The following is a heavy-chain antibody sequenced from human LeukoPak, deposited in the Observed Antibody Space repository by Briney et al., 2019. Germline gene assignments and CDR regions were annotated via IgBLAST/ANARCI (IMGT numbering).Heavy chain of an antibody. CDR3: ATNIAVVTYFDS. CDR2: ISGSGGST. V-gene: IGHV3-23*01. D-gene: IGHD5-18*01. CDR1: GSTFSSYA. J-gene: IGHJ4*02. Sequence: PGGSLRLSCAASGSTFSSYAMSWVRQAPGKGLEWVSGISGSGGSTYYADSVKGRFTISRDNAKNSLYLQMNSLRAEDTALYYCATNIAVVTYFDSWGQGTLVTVSS.